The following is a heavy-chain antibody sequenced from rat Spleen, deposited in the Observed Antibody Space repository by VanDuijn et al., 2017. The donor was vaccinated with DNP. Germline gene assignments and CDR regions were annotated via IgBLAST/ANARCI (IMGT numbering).Heavy chain of an antibody. CDR1: GFNFNDYW. CDR2: INKDSSTI. CDR3: TKTGGNWVAH. J-gene: IGHJ3*01. D-gene: IGHD1-11*01. Sequence: EVQLVESGGGLVQPGRSLKLSCAASGFNFNDYWMGWVRQAPGKGLEWIGEINKDSSTINYTPSLKDKFTISRDNAQNTLYLQMDSLRSEDTATYYCTKTGGNWVAHLGQGTLVTVSS. V-gene: IGHV4-2*01.